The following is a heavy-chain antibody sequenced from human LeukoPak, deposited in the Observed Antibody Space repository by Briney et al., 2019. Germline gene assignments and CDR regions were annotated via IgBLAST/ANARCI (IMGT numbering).Heavy chain of an antibody. D-gene: IGHD3-10*01. Sequence: PGGSLRLSCAASGFTFSSYSMNWVRQAPGKGLEWVSSISSSSSYIYYADSVKGRFTISRDNSRNTLYLQMNGLRAEDTAIYYCAKVDYYGSGRPGYFDYWGQGTLVTVSS. CDR1: GFTFSSYS. CDR3: AKVDYYGSGRPGYFDY. CDR2: ISSSSSYI. V-gene: IGHV3-21*04. J-gene: IGHJ4*02.